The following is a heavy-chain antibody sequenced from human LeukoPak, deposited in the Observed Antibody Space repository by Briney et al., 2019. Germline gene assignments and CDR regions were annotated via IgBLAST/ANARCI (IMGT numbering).Heavy chain of an antibody. D-gene: IGHD4-17*01. J-gene: IGHJ6*03. CDR2: MIPIFGTA. CDR3: ARGFDYGINYYYYMDV. CDR1: GGTFSSYA. Sequence: GSSVKVSCKASGGTFSSYAISWVRQAPGHGLEWMGGMIPIFGTANYAQKFQGRVTITTDESTSTAYMELSSLRSEDTAVYYCARGFDYGINYYYYMDVWGKGTTVTVSS. V-gene: IGHV1-69*05.